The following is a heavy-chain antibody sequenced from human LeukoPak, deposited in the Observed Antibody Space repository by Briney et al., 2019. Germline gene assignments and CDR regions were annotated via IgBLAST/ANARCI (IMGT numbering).Heavy chain of an antibody. J-gene: IGHJ6*02. V-gene: IGHV3-23*01. CDR1: GFTFSTYA. CDR2: ISGSGGNT. Sequence: PGGSLRLSCAASGFTFSTYAMSWVRLAPGKGLEWVSGISGSGGNTYYADSVKGRFTSSRDNSNNTLYVQMNSLRVEDTAVYYCAKSGGLSGSGRLAMDVWGQGTTVTVSS. CDR3: AKSGGLSGSGRLAMDV. D-gene: IGHD3-10*01.